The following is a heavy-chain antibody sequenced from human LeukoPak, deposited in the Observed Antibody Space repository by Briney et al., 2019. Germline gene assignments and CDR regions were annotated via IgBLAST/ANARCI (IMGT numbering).Heavy chain of an antibody. Sequence: SQTLSLTCTVSGGSISSGDYYWSWIRQPPGKGLEWIGYIYYSGSTYYNPSLKSRVTISVDTSKNQFSLKLSSVTAADTTVYYCASTGGWYGGYYYYMDVWGKGTTVTVSS. CDR1: GGSISSGDYY. D-gene: IGHD6-19*01. V-gene: IGHV4-30-4*08. CDR2: IYYSGST. J-gene: IGHJ6*03. CDR3: ASTGGWYGGYYYYMDV.